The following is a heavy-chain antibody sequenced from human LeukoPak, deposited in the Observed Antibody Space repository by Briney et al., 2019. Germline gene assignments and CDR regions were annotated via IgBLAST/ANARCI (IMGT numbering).Heavy chain of an antibody. Sequence: PSETLSLTCTVSGGSISSSSYYWGWIRQPPGKGLEWIGSIYYSGSTYYNPSLKSRVTISVDTSKNQFSLKLSSVTAADTAVYYCASFVAHVWFGEYYYYFDYWGQGTLVTVSS. CDR2: IYYSGST. CDR1: GGSISSSSYY. J-gene: IGHJ4*02. V-gene: IGHV4-39*07. D-gene: IGHD3-10*01. CDR3: ASFVAHVWFGEYYYYFDY.